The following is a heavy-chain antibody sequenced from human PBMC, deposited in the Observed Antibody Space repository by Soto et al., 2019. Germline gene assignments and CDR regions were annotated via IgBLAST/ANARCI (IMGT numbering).Heavy chain of an antibody. CDR2: IYYSGST. D-gene: IGHD3-10*01. J-gene: IGHJ4*02. V-gene: IGHV4-39*01. CDR1: GGSINSSSYY. CDR3: ARLSGSGTPFDY. Sequence: SETLSLTCTVSGGSINSSSYYWGWIRQSPGKGLEWIGNIYYSGSTSYNPSLKSRVTISVDTSKNQFSLKLSSVTAADTAVYYCARLSGSGTPFDYWGQGTLVTVSS.